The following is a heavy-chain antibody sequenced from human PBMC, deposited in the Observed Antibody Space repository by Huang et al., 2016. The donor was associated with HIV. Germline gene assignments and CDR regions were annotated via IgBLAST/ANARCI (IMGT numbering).Heavy chain of an antibody. CDR1: GGSFTNYY. D-gene: IGHD3-9*01. V-gene: IGHV4-34*01. CDR3: VRGPRYVSADWYARLRNYWFFDL. J-gene: IGHJ2*01. Sequence: QQQLQQWGAGLLKPSETLSLTCAVYGGSFTNYYWGWIRQPPGKGLEWIGGINNGGSTHYSPSLKCRVTISLDTSKNQVSLKLTSVSAADTAVYYCVRGPRYVSADWYARLRNYWFFDLWGRDSLVSVSS. CDR2: INNGGST.